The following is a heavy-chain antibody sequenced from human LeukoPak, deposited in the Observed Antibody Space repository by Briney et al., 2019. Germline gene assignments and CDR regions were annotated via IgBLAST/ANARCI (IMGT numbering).Heavy chain of an antibody. CDR2: VYNSGST. CDR1: SGSISSYY. V-gene: IGHV4-59*01. CDR3: ASAPVLYHFDY. D-gene: IGHD2-8*01. J-gene: IGHJ4*02. Sequence: SETLSLTCTVSSGSISSYYWSWIRQPPGQGLEWIGYVYNSGSTSYNPSLKSRVTISIDTSTNRFSLKLTSVTAADTAVYYCASAPVLYHFDYWGQGTLVTVSS.